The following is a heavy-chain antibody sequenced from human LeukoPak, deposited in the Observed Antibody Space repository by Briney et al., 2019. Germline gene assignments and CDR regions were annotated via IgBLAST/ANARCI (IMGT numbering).Heavy chain of an antibody. Sequence: GGSLRLSCAASGFTFSSYAMHWVRQAPGKGLEWVAVISYDGSNKYYADSVKGRFTISRDNSKNTLYLQMNSLRAEDTAVYYCARDPRSKAAAGIGGAFDIWGQGTMVTVSS. CDR2: ISYDGSNK. V-gene: IGHV3-30*04. CDR3: ARDPRSKAAAGIGGAFDI. CDR1: GFTFSSYA. J-gene: IGHJ3*02. D-gene: IGHD6-13*01.